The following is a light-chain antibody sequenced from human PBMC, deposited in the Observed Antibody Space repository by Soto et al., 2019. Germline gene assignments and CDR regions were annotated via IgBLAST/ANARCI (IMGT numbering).Light chain of an antibody. J-gene: IGKJ2*01. CDR2: GAS. CDR1: QSDSSSY. Sequence: EIVLTQSPGTLSLSPGERATLSCRASQSDSSSYLAWYQQKPGQAPRLLIYGASSRATGIPERFSGSGSGPDFTLTISRLEPEDFAVYYCQQYGSSPYTFGQRTKLEIK. CDR3: QQYGSSPYT. V-gene: IGKV3-20*01.